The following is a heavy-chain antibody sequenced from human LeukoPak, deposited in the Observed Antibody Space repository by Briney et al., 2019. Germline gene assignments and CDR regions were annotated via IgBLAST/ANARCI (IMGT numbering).Heavy chain of an antibody. CDR1: GGSISSYY. Sequence: SETLSLTCTVSGGSISSYYWSWTRQPPGKGLEWIGYIYYSGSTNYNPSLKSRVTISVDTSKNQFSLKLSSVTAADTAVYYCARSELLWFGGVNSGFDYWGQGTLVTVSS. D-gene: IGHD3-10*01. CDR3: ARSELLWFGGVNSGFDY. J-gene: IGHJ4*02. CDR2: IYYSGST. V-gene: IGHV4-59*08.